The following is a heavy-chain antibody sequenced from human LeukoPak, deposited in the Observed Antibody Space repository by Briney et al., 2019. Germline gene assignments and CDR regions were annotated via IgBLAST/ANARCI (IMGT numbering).Heavy chain of an antibody. CDR2: IYHSGST. CDR3: ARHRSGYAFDY. V-gene: IGHV4-38-2*02. Sequence: SETLSLTCTVSGYSISSGYYWGWIRQPPGKGLEWIGSIYHSGSTYYNPSLKSRVTISVDTSKNQFSLKLSSVTAADTAVYYCARHRSGYAFDYWGQGTLVTVSS. J-gene: IGHJ4*02. D-gene: IGHD3-22*01. CDR1: GYSISSGYY.